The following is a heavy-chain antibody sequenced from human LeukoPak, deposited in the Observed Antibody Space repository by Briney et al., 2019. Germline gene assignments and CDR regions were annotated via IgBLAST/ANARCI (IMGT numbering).Heavy chain of an antibody. V-gene: IGHV4-34*01. D-gene: IGHD3-10*02. CDR1: GGSFSAYY. J-gene: IGHJ5*02. Sequence: SGTLSLTCAVYGGSFSAYYWSWIRQPPGKGLEWIGEINHSGSTNYNPSLKSRVTISVDTSKNQFSLKLSSVTAADTAVYYCAREFRRAMLPYNWFDPWGQGTLVTVSS. CDR2: INHSGST. CDR3: AREFRRAMLPYNWFDP.